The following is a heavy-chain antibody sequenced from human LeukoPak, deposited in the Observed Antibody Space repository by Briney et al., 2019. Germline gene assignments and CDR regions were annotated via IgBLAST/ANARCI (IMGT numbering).Heavy chain of an antibody. Sequence: PSETLSLTCTVSGDSISSGSYYWTWIRQPAGKGLEWIGRIYFSGSTNYNPSLKSRVTISVDTSKNHSSLKLRSVTAADTAVYYCARARTTVVTDYFDYWGQGTLVTVSS. CDR2: IYFSGST. CDR1: GDSISSGSYY. V-gene: IGHV4-61*02. D-gene: IGHD4-23*01. CDR3: ARARTTVVTDYFDY. J-gene: IGHJ4*02.